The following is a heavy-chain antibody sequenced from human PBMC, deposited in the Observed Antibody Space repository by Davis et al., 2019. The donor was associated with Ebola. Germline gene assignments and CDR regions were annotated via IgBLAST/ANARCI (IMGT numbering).Heavy chain of an antibody. J-gene: IGHJ4*02. CDR2: ISGPGAP. D-gene: IGHD1-26*01. Sequence: GESLKISCAFSGFTFSTNYGLNWVRQAPGKGLDWVADISGPGAPYYADSVKGRFTISRDNAKNSLYLQMNGLRAEDTAVYYCARSYSGSRIYDYWGQGTLVTVSS. V-gene: IGHV3-69-1*01. CDR3: ARSYSGSRIYDY. CDR1: GFTFSTNYG.